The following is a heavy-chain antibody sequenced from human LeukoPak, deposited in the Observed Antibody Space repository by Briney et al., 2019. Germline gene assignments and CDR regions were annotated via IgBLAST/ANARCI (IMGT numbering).Heavy chain of an antibody. V-gene: IGHV3-30*18. CDR3: AKDQFEYSYVLVEADY. CDR1: GFTFSSYG. J-gene: IGHJ4*02. D-gene: IGHD5-18*01. Sequence: GRSLRLSCAASGFTFSSYGMHWVRQAPGKGLEWVAVISYDGSNKYYADSVKGRFTISRDNSKNTLYLQMNSLRAEDTAVYYCAKDQFEYSYVLVEADYWGQGTLVTVSS. CDR2: ISYDGSNK.